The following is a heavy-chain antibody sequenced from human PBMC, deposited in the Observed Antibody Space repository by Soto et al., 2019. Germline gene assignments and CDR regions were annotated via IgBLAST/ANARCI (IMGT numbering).Heavy chain of an antibody. CDR3: ARDAAVGLFDY. CDR2: ISAYNGNT. V-gene: IGHV1-18*01. D-gene: IGHD6-19*01. CDR1: GYTFTSYG. J-gene: IGHJ4*02. Sequence: ASVKLSCKASGYTFTSYGISWVRHAPGQGLEWMGWISAYNGNTNYAQKLQGRVTMTTDTSTSTAYMELRSLRSDDTAVYYCARDAAVGLFDYWGQGTLVTVSS.